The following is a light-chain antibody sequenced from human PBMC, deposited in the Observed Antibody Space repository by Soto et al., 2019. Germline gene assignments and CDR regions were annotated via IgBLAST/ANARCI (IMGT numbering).Light chain of an antibody. Sequence: DIQMTQSPSTLSASVGDRVTITCRASQSIDSWLAWYQQKPGKAPNLLIYKASSLESGVPSRFSDSGSGTEFTLTISSLQPHAFATYYCQQYNSYSSGTFGQGTKVDIK. CDR1: QSIDSW. J-gene: IGKJ1*01. V-gene: IGKV1-5*03. CDR2: KAS. CDR3: QQYNSYSSGT.